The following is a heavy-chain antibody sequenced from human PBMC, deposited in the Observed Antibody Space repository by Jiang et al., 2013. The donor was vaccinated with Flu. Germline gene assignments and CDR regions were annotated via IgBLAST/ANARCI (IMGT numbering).Heavy chain of an antibody. CDR1: GFTFDDYA. V-gene: IGHV3-9*01. Sequence: LESGGGLVQPGRSLRLSCAASGFTFDDYAMHWVRQAPGKGLEWVSGISWNSGSIGYADSVKGRFTISRDNAKNSLYLQMNSLRAEDTALYYCAKDVLDSSSSWGYYYYGMDVWGQGTTVTVSS. J-gene: IGHJ6*02. CDR3: AKDVLDSSSSWGYYYYGMDV. CDR2: ISWNSGSI. D-gene: IGHD6-6*01.